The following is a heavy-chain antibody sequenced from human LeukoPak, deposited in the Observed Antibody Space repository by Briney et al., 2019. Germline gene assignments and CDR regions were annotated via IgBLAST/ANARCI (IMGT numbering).Heavy chain of an antibody. V-gene: IGHV4-39*07. CDR2: FYYSGST. CDR1: GGSICSSSYF. CDR3: ARANTAMVLYFDY. J-gene: IGHJ4*02. D-gene: IGHD5-18*01. Sequence: SETLSLTCTVSGGSICSSSYFWGWIRQPPGKGLEWIATFYYSGSTYHNPSLKSRVTISLDTSKNQFSLKLSSVTAADTAVYYCARANTAMVLYFDYWGQGTLVTVSS.